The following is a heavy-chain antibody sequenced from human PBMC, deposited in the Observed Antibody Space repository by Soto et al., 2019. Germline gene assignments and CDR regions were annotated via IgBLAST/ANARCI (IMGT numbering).Heavy chain of an antibody. J-gene: IGHJ4*02. CDR3: ARDLGGWPDY. V-gene: IGHV1-3*01. Sequence: QVQLVQSGAEVKKPGASVKVSCKASGYTFTSYAMHWVRQAPGQRLEWMGWINAGNGNTKYSQKFRGRVSINRDTSESTAYMEMSRLRSEDTAVYYCARDLGGWPDYWGQGTLVTVSS. CDR2: INAGNGNT. CDR1: GYTFTSYA. D-gene: IGHD2-15*01.